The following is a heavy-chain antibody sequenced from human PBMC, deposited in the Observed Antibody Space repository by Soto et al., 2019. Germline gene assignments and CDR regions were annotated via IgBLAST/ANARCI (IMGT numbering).Heavy chain of an antibody. CDR1: GYTFTGYY. V-gene: IGHV1-46*03. Sequence: GASVKVSCKASGYTFTGYYMHWVRQAPGQGLEWMGIINPSGGSTSYAQKFQGRVTMTRDTSTSTVYMELSSLRSEDTAVYYCARDHAIMITFGGVIASYYFDYWGQGTLVTVSS. CDR2: INPSGGST. D-gene: IGHD3-16*02. J-gene: IGHJ4*02. CDR3: ARDHAIMITFGGVIASYYFDY.